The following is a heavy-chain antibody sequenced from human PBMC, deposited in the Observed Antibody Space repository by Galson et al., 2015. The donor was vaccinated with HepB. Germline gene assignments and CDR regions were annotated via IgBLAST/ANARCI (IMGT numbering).Heavy chain of an antibody. V-gene: IGHV3-49*03. CDR1: GFTFGDYA. CDR2: IRSKAYGGTT. J-gene: IGHJ4*02. Sequence: SLRLSCAASGFTFGDYAMSWFRQAPGKGLEWVGFIRSKAYGGTTEYAASVKGRFTISRDDSKSIAYLQMNSLKTEDTAVYYCTRVRARSVPGAWIQLWQTDYWGQGTLVTVSS. CDR3: TRVRARSVPGAWIQLWQTDY. D-gene: IGHD5-18*01.